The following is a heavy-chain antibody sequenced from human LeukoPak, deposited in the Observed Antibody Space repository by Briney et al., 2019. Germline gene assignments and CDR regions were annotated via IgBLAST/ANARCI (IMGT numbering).Heavy chain of an antibody. CDR3: ARHYSSSWLNYFDY. V-gene: IGHV1-69*13. J-gene: IGHJ4*02. Sequence: ASVKVSRKASGGTFSSYAISWVRQAPGQGLEWMGGIIPIFGTANYAQKFQGRVTITADESTSTAYMELSSLRSEDTAVYYCARHYSSSWLNYFDYWGQGTLVTVSS. D-gene: IGHD6-13*01. CDR1: GGTFSSYA. CDR2: IIPIFGTA.